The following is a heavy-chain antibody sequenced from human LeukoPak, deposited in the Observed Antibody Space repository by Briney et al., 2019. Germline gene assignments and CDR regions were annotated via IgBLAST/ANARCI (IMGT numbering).Heavy chain of an antibody. CDR1: GGSISSGGYS. CDR2: IYHSGST. D-gene: IGHD4-17*01. V-gene: IGHV4-30-2*01. Sequence: PSETLSLTCAVSGGSISSGGYSWSWIRQPPGKGLEWIGYIYHSGSTYYNPSLKSRVTISVDGSKNQFSLKLSSVTAADTAVYYCARVLYGDYANWFDPWGQGTLVTVSS. J-gene: IGHJ5*02. CDR3: ARVLYGDYANWFDP.